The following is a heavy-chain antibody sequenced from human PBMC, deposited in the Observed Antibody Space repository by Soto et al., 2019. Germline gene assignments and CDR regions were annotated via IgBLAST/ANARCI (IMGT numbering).Heavy chain of an antibody. V-gene: IGHV4-59*01. J-gene: IGHJ5*02. D-gene: IGHD2-2*01. CDR1: GDSISSYY. Sequence: SETLSLTCTVSGDSISSYYWSWIRQPPGKGLEWIGYISYSGSTNYNPSLKSRVTISVDTSKNQFSLKLSSVTAADTDVYYCERQGPDSILNNWCDPWGQGTLVTVS. CDR3: ERQGPDSILNNWCDP. CDR2: ISYSGST.